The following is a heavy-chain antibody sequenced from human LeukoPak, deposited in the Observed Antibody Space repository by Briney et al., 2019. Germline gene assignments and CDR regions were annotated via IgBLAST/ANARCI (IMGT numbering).Heavy chain of an antibody. Sequence: PGGSLRLSCAASGFTFSSHGMHWVRQAPGKGLEWVAVISYDGSNKYYADSVKGRFTISRDNSKNTLYLQMNSLRAEDTAVYYCAKGPSSHGSGSYYTDYWGQGTLVTVSS. J-gene: IGHJ4*02. V-gene: IGHV3-30*18. CDR2: ISYDGSNK. D-gene: IGHD3-10*01. CDR3: AKGPSSHGSGSYYTDY. CDR1: GFTFSSHG.